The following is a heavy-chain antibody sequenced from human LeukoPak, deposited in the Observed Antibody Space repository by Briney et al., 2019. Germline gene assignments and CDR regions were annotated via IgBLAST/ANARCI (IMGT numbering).Heavy chain of an antibody. CDR3: AKGPGLIAAAGTDYFDY. J-gene: IGHJ4*02. CDR2: IYSGGST. CDR1: GFIVSSNY. D-gene: IGHD6-13*01. Sequence: GGSLRLSCAASGFIVSSNYMSWVRQATGKGLEWVSVIYSGGSTYYADSVKGRFTISRDNSKNTLYLQMNSLRAEDTAVYYCAKGPGLIAAAGTDYFDYWGQGTLVTVSS. V-gene: IGHV3-66*01.